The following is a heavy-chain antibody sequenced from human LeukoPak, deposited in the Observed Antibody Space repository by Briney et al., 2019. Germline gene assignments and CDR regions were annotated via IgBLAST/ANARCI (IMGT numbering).Heavy chain of an antibody. V-gene: IGHV4-34*01. CDR2: INDSGRT. CDR3: ARQRARVWGVDY. J-gene: IGHJ4*02. Sequence: GSLRLSCAASGFTFSSYSMNWIRQPPGKGLEWIGEINDSGRTNYNPSLKSRVTISVDTSKNQFSLKMSSVTAADTAVYYCARQRARVWGVDYWGQGTLVTVS. CDR1: GFTFSSYS. D-gene: IGHD3-16*01.